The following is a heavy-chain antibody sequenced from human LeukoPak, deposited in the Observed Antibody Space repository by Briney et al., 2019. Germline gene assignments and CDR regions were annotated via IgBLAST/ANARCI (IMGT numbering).Heavy chain of an antibody. CDR1: GGTFSSYA. Sequence: GASVKVSCKASGGTFSSYAISWVRQAPGQGLEWMGRIIPILGIANYAQKLQGRVTMTTDTSTSTAYMELRSLRSDDTAVYYCARVRKEEAAAGLLDYWGQGTLVTVSS. V-gene: IGHV1-69*04. CDR2: IIPILGIA. J-gene: IGHJ4*02. D-gene: IGHD6-13*01. CDR3: ARVRKEEAAAGLLDY.